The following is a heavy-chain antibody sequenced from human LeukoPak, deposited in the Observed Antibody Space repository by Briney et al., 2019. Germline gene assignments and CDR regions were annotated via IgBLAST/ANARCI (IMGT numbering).Heavy chain of an antibody. CDR3: ARADYYDSSGYQDY. J-gene: IGHJ4*02. CDR2: ISAYNGNT. Sequence: ASVKVSCKASGYTFTSYGVSWVRQAPGQGLEWMGWISAYNGNTNYAQKLQGRVTMTTDTSTSTAYMELRSLRSDDTAVYYCARADYYDSSGYQDYWGQGTLVTVSS. CDR1: GYTFTSYG. D-gene: IGHD3-22*01. V-gene: IGHV1-18*01.